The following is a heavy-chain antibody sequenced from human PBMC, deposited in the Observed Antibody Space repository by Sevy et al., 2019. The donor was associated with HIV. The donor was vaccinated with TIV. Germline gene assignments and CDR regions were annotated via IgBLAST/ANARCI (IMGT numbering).Heavy chain of an antibody. Sequence: GGSLRLSCAASGFTFSSYWMSWVRQAPGKGLEWVANIKQDGSEKYYVGSVKGRFTISRDNAKNSLYLQMNSLRAEDTAVYYCARDPVYCSGGSCYYWYFDLWGRGTLVTVSS. D-gene: IGHD2-15*01. CDR1: GFTFSSYW. CDR2: IKQDGSEK. CDR3: ARDPVYCSGGSCYYWYFDL. V-gene: IGHV3-7*03. J-gene: IGHJ2*01.